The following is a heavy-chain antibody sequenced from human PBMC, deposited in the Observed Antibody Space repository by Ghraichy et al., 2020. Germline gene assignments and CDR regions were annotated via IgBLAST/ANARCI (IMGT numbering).Heavy chain of an antibody. V-gene: IGHV3-53*01. CDR3: ARGSAGPFDY. J-gene: IGHJ4*02. Sequence: GGSLRLSCAASGFSVTSNYMNWVRQAPGKGLEWVSVIKTGDTTYYADSVNGRFTISRDSSKNTLYLQMSSPRADDTAVYYCARGSAGPFDYWGQGTLVTVSS. CDR2: IKTGDTT. CDR1: GFSVTSNY.